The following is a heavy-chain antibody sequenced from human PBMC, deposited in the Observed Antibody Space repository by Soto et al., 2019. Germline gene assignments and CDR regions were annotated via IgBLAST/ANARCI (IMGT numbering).Heavy chain of an antibody. Sequence: GGSLRLSCAASGFAFSAYWMSWVRQAPGKGLEWVANIKQDGSEKFYVDSVKGRFTISRDNAKNSLYLQMNRLRAEDTAVYYCARDTSHGVTIGGLDSWGQGTLVTVSS. D-gene: IGHD3-16*01. CDR3: ARDTSHGVTIGGLDS. CDR2: IKQDGSEK. CDR1: GFAFSAYW. J-gene: IGHJ4*02. V-gene: IGHV3-7*01.